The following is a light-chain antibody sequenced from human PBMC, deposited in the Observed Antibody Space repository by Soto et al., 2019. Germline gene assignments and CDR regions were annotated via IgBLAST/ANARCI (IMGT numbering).Light chain of an antibody. V-gene: IGLV1-44*01. CDR3: AAWDDSLNGRV. Sequence: QSVLNQPPSASGTPGQRVTISCSGSSSNIGSNTVNWYQQLPGTAPKLLIYSNNQRPSGVPDRFSGSKSGTSASLAISGLQSEDEADYYCAAWDDSLNGRVFGTGTKVT. CDR2: SNN. CDR1: SSNIGSNT. J-gene: IGLJ1*01.